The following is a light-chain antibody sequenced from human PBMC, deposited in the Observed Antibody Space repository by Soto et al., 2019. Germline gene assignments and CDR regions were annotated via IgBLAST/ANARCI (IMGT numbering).Light chain of an antibody. CDR3: QQRSNWPLT. CDR1: QSVANY. CDR2: DTS. V-gene: IGKV3-11*01. J-gene: IGKJ4*01. Sequence: EIVLTQSPATLSLSPGERATLSCRASQSVANYLAWYQQTPGQAPRLLIYDTSKRATGIPARFSGSGSGTDFTLTLNSLEPEDFAIYYCQQRSNWPLTFGGGTKVEIK.